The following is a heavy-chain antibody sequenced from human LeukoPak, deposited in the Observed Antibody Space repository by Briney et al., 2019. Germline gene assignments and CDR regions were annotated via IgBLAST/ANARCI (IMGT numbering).Heavy chain of an antibody. Sequence: ASVKVSCKASGYTFTDYLIHWVRQAPGQGLEYLGWVNPSGGTEYALKFRGRVIMTRDTSTSTASMELTRLRSDDTAVYYCARDLLMSANWELDFWGQGTLVTVSS. CDR3: ARDLLMSANWELDF. D-gene: IGHD1-1*01. J-gene: IGHJ4*02. V-gene: IGHV1-2*02. CDR2: VNPSGGT. CDR1: GYTFTDYL.